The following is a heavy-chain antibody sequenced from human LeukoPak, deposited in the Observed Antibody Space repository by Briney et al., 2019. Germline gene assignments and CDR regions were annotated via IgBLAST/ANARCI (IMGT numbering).Heavy chain of an antibody. V-gene: IGHV3-21*01. Sequence: GGSLTLSCAASGFTFSSYSMNWVRQAPGKGLEWVSSISSSSSYIYYADSVKGRFTISRDNAKSSLYLQMNSLRAEDTAVYYCARAGYSMDTEYFQHWGQGTLVTVSS. CDR2: ISSSSSYI. D-gene: IGHD5-18*01. J-gene: IGHJ1*01. CDR1: GFTFSSYS. CDR3: ARAGYSMDTEYFQH.